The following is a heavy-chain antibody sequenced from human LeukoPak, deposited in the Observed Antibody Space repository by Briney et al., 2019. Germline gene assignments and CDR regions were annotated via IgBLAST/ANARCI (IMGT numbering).Heavy chain of an antibody. CDR1: GYTLTGYY. J-gene: IGHJ5*02. CDR3: ARENYYDSSGYANWFDP. D-gene: IGHD3-22*01. V-gene: IGHV1-2*02. Sequence: ASVKVSCKASGYTLTGYYMHWVRQAPGQGLEWMGWINPNSGGTNYAQKFQGRVTMTRDTSISTAYMELSRLRSDDTAVYYCARENYYDSSGYANWFDPWGQGTLVTVSS. CDR2: INPNSGGT.